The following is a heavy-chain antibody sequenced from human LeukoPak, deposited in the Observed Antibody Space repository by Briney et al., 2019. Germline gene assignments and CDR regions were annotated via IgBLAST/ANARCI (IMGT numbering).Heavy chain of an antibody. CDR2: IYPDDSDA. Sequence: GESLKISCKGSGYSFTSYWIGWVRQMPEKGLEWMGIIYPDDSDARYSPSFEGQVIISVDKSISTAYLQWSSLKASDTATYYCARHGHCTNGVCYSNYYYYIDVWGKGTTVTVSS. D-gene: IGHD2-8*01. J-gene: IGHJ6*03. V-gene: IGHV5-51*01. CDR3: ARHGHCTNGVCYSNYYYYIDV. CDR1: GYSFTSYW.